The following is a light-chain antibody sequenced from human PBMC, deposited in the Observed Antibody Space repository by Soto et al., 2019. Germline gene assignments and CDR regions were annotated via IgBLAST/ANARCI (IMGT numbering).Light chain of an antibody. CDR3: QQRSNWPVT. V-gene: IGKV3-11*01. CDR1: QGVSGY. Sequence: EIVLTQSPGTLSLSPGERATLSCRASQGVSGYLAWYQQKPGQAPRLLIYDASTRATGISARFSGSGSGTDFTLTISSLEPEDFAVYYCQQRSNWPVTFGQGTRVELK. J-gene: IGKJ1*01. CDR2: DAS.